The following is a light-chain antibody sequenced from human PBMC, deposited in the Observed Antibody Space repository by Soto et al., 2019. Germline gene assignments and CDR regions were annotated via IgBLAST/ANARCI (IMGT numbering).Light chain of an antibody. CDR2: DAS. V-gene: IGKV3-11*01. J-gene: IGKJ5*01. Sequence: EIVLTQSPGTLSLSPGERATLSCRASQSVSSHLAWYQQKRGQAPRLLIYDASSRASGIPARFSGSASGTDFTLTISSLEPEDFAVYYCQQGSNWPLTFGQGTRLEIK. CDR3: QQGSNWPLT. CDR1: QSVSSH.